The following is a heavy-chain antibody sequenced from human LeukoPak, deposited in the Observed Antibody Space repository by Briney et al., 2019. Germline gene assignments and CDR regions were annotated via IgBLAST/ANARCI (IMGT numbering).Heavy chain of an antibody. CDR2: IYSGGST. J-gene: IGHJ4*02. D-gene: IGHD2-15*01. V-gene: IGHV3-66*01. Sequence: PGGSLRLSCAASGFTVSSNYMNWVRQAPGKGLEWVSVIYSGGSTYYADSVKGRFTVSRDNSKNTLYLQMNSLRAEDTAVYYCARSYGGNNAFDYWGQGTLVTVSS. CDR3: ARSYGGNNAFDY. CDR1: GFTVSSNY.